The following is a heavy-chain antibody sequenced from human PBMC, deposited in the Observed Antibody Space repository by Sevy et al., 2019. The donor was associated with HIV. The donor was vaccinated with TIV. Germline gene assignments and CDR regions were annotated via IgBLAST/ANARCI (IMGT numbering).Heavy chain of an antibody. CDR1: GFTFSSYS. J-gene: IGHJ6*02. D-gene: IGHD6-25*01. CDR2: ISSSSSYI. V-gene: IGHV3-21*01. Sequence: GGSLRLSCAASGFTFSSYSMNWVRQAPGKGLEWVSSISSSSSYIYYADSVKGRFTISRDNAKNSLYLQMNSLRAEDTAVYYCARRGGHYYYYGMHVWGQGTTVTVSS. CDR3: ARRGGHYYYYGMHV.